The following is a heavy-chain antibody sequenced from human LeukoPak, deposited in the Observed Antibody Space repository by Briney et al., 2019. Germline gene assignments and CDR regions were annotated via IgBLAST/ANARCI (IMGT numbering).Heavy chain of an antibody. D-gene: IGHD4-11*01. CDR3: ARAYYSTPPHYYYYGMDV. V-gene: IGHV1-18*01. CDR2: ISAYNGNT. CDR1: GYTFTSYG. J-gene: IGHJ6*02. Sequence: EATVKVSCKVSGYTFTSYGLSCVRQAPRQGREGRGWISAYNGNTDYAKKLQGRVTMATDTSTSTAYMELRSLRSDDTAVYYCARAYYSTPPHYYYYGMDVWGQGTTVTVSS.